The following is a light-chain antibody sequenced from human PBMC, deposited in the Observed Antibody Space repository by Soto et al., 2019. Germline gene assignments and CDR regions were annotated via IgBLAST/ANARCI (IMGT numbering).Light chain of an antibody. CDR2: DAS. CDR1: QSISSW. V-gene: IGKV1-5*01. J-gene: IGKJ2*01. CDR3: QQTYMVPYT. Sequence: DIQMTQSPSTLSASVGDRVTITCRASQSISSWLAWYQQKPGKAPKLLIYDASSLESGVPSRFSGSGSGTEFTLTISSLQPDDFAVYFCQQTYMVPYTFXQGTKVDIK.